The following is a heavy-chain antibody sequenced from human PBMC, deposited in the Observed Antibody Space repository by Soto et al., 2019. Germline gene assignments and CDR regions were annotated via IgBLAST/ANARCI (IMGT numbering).Heavy chain of an antibody. Sequence: QVQLVESGGGVVQPARSLRLSCAASGFTFSTYAIHWVRLAPGKGLEWVAVMSHDGRNKYYADSVKGRFTISRDNSKNTLYLQINSLSPEDTAVYYCARDGRERQWLDFFDYWGQGTLVTVSS. J-gene: IGHJ4*02. V-gene: IGHV3-30*04. CDR1: GFTFSTYA. D-gene: IGHD6-19*01. CDR2: MSHDGRNK. CDR3: ARDGRERQWLDFFDY.